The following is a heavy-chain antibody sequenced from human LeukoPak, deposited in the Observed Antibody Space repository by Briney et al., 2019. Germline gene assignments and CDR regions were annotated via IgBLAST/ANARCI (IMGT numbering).Heavy chain of an antibody. CDR1: EFSVGSNY. V-gene: IGHV3-66*01. Sequence: PGGSLRLSCAASEFSVGSNYMTWVRQAPGKGLEWVSLIYSGGSTYYADPVKGRFTISRDNSKNTLYLQMNSLRAEDTAVYYCARGPSGYRNTGGQGTLVTVSS. J-gene: IGHJ4*02. CDR2: IYSGGST. D-gene: IGHD5-12*01. CDR3: ARGPSGYRNT.